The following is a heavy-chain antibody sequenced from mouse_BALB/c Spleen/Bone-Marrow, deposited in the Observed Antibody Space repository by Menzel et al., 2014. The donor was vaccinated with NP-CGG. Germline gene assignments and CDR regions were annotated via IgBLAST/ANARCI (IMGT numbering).Heavy chain of an antibody. V-gene: IGHV1-37*01. J-gene: IGHJ4*01. CDR3: GRGGLRREGYAMDY. Sequence: EVQLQESGPELVKPGASVKISYKASGYSFTGYFINWVKQSHGKSLEWIGRINPYNGDTFYNQKFKGEATLTVDKSSSTAHMELLSLTSEDSAVYYCGRGGLRREGYAMDYWGQGTSVTVSS. D-gene: IGHD2-2*01. CDR1: GYSFTGYF. CDR2: INPYNGDT.